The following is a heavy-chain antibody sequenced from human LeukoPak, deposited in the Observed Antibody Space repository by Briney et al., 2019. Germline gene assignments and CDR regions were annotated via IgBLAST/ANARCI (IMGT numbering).Heavy chain of an antibody. CDR3: ARGGGTNGVCQNWSDP. D-gene: IGHD2-8*01. Sequence: ASVKVSCKASGYTFTGYYMHWVRQAPGQGLGWMGWINPNSGGTNYAQKFQGRVTMTRDTSISTAYMELSRLRSDDTAVYYCARGGGTNGVCQNWSDPWGQGTLVTVSS. J-gene: IGHJ5*02. CDR1: GYTFTGYY. CDR2: INPNSGGT. V-gene: IGHV1-2*02.